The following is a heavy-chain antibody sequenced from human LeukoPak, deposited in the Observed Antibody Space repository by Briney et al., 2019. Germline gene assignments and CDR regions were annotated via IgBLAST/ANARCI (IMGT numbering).Heavy chain of an antibody. CDR3: AITYSSGWY. CDR1: GYSFISYW. D-gene: IGHD6-19*01. J-gene: IGHJ4*02. CDR2: IYPGESDT. Sequence: KHGESLKISCKASGYSFISYWIGWVRQMPGKGLEWMGIIYPGESDTRYSPSFQGQVTISADKSISTAYLQWSSLKASDSGMYYCAITYSSGWYWGQGTLVIVSS. V-gene: IGHV5-51*01.